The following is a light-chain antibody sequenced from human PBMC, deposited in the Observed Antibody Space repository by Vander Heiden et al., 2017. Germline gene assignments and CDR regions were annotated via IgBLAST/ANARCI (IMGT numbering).Light chain of an antibody. CDR3: QQDNSYPWT. CDR1: QSISSW. V-gene: IGKV1-5*01. CDR2: DAS. Sequence: DIQMTQSPSTLSASVGDRVTITCRASQSISSWLAWYQQKPGKASKLLIYDASSLESGVPSRFSGSGSGTEFTLTISSLQPDDFATYYCQQDNSYPWTFGQGTKVEIK. J-gene: IGKJ1*01.